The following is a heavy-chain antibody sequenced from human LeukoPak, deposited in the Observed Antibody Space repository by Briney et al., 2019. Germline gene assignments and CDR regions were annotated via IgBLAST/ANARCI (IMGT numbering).Heavy chain of an antibody. Sequence: GASVKVSCKASGYTFTSYGISWVRQAPGQGLEWMGWISAYNGNTNYAQKLQGRVTMTTDTSTSTAYMELRSLRSDDTAVYYCARDRSYYYDSGSFYYYGMDVWGKGTTVTVSS. CDR1: GYTFTSYG. J-gene: IGHJ6*04. CDR3: ARDRSYYYDSGSFYYYGMDV. CDR2: ISAYNGNT. D-gene: IGHD3-10*01. V-gene: IGHV1-18*04.